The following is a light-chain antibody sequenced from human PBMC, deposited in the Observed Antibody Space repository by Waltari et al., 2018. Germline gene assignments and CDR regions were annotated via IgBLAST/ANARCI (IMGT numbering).Light chain of an antibody. CDR3: QTWGTGIRV. J-gene: IGLJ3*02. CDR1: SGHSSYG. V-gene: IGLV4-69*01. Sequence: QLVLTQSPSASTSLGASVKLTCTLSSGHSSYGIAWHQQQPEKGPRYLMKVNSDGSHTKGDGIPARFSGSSSGAGRYLSISSLQSEDEADYYCQTWGTGIRVFGGGTKLTVL. CDR2: VNSDGSH.